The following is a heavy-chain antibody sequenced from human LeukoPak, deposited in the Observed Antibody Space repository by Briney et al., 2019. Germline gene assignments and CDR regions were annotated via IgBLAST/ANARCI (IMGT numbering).Heavy chain of an antibody. V-gene: IGHV3-23*01. D-gene: IGHD1-26*01. Sequence: GGSLRLSCAASNFAFSTYAMTWVRQAPGKGLEWVSSITGSGAGTSYADSVKGRFTISRDNSKSTLYLQMNSLRAEDTAVYYCAKDIAGDYWGQGTLVTVSS. J-gene: IGHJ4*02. CDR2: ITGSGAGT. CDR1: NFAFSTYA. CDR3: AKDIAGDY.